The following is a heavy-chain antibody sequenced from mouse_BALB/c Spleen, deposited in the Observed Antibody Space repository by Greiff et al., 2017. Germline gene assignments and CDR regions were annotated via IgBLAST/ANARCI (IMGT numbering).Heavy chain of an antibody. CDR2: ISDGGSYT. V-gene: IGHV5-4*02. Sequence: EVKLVESGGGLVKPGGSLKLSCAASGFTFSDYYMYWVRQTPEKRLEWVATISDGGSYTYYPDSVKGRFTISRDNAKNNLYLQMSSLKSEDTAMYYCARAGYDYDGFAYWGQGTLVTVSA. CDR3: ARAGYDYDGFAY. CDR1: GFTFSDYY. D-gene: IGHD2-4*01. J-gene: IGHJ3*01.